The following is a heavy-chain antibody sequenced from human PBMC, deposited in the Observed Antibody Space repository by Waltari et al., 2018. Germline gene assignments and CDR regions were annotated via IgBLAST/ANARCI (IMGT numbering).Heavy chain of an antibody. CDR2: ISYDGSNK. CDR1: VFTFRSYS. D-gene: IGHD2-15*01. CDR3: ARERLPITTGGGFQH. Sequence: QVQVVESGGGVVQPGRSLRLSCAASVFTFRSYSMHWVRQAPGKGLEWVAVISYDGSNKYYADSVKGRFTISRDNSKNTLYLQMNSLRAEDTAVYYCARERLPITTGGGFQHWGQGTQVTVSS. J-gene: IGHJ1*01. V-gene: IGHV3-30*01.